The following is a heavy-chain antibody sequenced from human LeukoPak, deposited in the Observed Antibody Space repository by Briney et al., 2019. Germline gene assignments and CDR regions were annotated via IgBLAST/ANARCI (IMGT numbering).Heavy chain of an antibody. D-gene: IGHD3-10*01. Sequence: ASVTVSFKSSGYTFTSYYMYWVRQAPGQGLEWMGMINPSGGSTSYTQQLQGRVTMTRDTSTSTVYMELSSLRSEDTAVYYCARDSGMVRGTVDYWGQGSLVTVSS. CDR1: GYTFTSYY. CDR2: INPSGGST. J-gene: IGHJ4*02. CDR3: ARDSGMVRGTVDY. V-gene: IGHV1-46*01.